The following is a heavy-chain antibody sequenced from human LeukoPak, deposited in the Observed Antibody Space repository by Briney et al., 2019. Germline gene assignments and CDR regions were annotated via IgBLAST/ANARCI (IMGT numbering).Heavy chain of an antibody. Sequence: PAKSLRLSCAVSGCTFSSYGNHWIRQAPGKGLDLVAVISYDGTNNYYADSVKGRSTISRDNAKNSLYLQMNSLRAEDTALYYCAKDMAAAGTTGFDYWGQGTLVTVSS. CDR2: ISYDGTNN. V-gene: IGHV3-30*18. CDR3: AKDMAAAGTTGFDY. CDR1: GCTFSSYG. J-gene: IGHJ4*02. D-gene: IGHD6-13*01.